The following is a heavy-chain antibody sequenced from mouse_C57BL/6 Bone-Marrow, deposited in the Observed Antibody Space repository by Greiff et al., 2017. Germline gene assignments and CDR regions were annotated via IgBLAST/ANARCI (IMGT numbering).Heavy chain of an antibody. CDR3: ARPYYYGSSFYFDY. V-gene: IGHV1-18*01. CDR1: GYTFTDYN. J-gene: IGHJ2*01. Sequence: VQLQQSGPELVKPGASVKIPCKASGYTFTDYNMDWVKQSHGKSLEWIGDINPNNGGTIYNQKFKGKDTLTVDKSSSTAYMELRSLTSEDTAVYYCARPYYYGSSFYFDYWGQGTTLTVSS. CDR2: INPNNGGT. D-gene: IGHD1-1*01.